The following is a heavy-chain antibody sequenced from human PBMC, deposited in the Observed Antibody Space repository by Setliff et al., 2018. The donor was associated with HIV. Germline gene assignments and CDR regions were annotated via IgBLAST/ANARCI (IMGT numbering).Heavy chain of an antibody. V-gene: IGHV1-69*11. CDR2: IIPFIDAT. Sequence: SVKVSCKASGGTFRSYSINWVRQAPGQGLEWMGTIIPFIDATHYAQSFHGRLTITADESSNTAYMELSSLRLHDTAVYYCAKAAVEMTTIAFGGPPGYWGQGTLVTVSS. D-gene: IGHD3-16*01. CDR1: GGTFRSYS. J-gene: IGHJ4*02. CDR3: AKAAVEMTTIAFGGPPGY.